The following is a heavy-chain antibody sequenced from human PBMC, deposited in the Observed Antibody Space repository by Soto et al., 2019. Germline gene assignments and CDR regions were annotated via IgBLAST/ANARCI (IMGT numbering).Heavy chain of an antibody. D-gene: IGHD3-10*01. CDR2: IYYSGST. V-gene: IGHV4-30-4*01. CDR1: GGSISSGDYY. J-gene: IGHJ4*02. CDR3: ASTTAEFQYYYGSGSYYNVGY. Sequence: SETLSLTCTVSGGSISSGDYYWSWIRQPPGKGLEWIGYIYYSGSTYYNPSLKSRVTISVDTSKNQFSLKLSSVTAADTAVYYCASTTAEFQYYYGSGSYYNVGYWGQGTLVTVSS.